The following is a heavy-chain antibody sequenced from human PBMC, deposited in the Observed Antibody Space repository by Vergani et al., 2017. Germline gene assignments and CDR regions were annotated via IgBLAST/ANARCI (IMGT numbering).Heavy chain of an antibody. CDR2: ISGSGGST. J-gene: IGHJ6*02. Sequence: EVQLLESWGDLVQPGGSLRLSCAASGFTFNHYAMHWVRQAPGQGLEWVSGISGSGGSTYYAGSVKGRFTISRDSSKNTLYLHMNSLSAGDTAVYYCAKANPRNSGYDYLYYYHAMDVWGQGTTVTVSS. D-gene: IGHD5-12*01. CDR1: GFTFNHYA. CDR3: AKANPRNSGYDYLYYYHAMDV. V-gene: IGHV3-23*01.